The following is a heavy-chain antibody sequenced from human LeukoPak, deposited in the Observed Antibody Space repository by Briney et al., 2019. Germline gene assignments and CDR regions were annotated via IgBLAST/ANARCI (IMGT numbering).Heavy chain of an antibody. J-gene: IGHJ4*02. CDR2: IIPIFGTA. V-gene: IGHV1-69*01. CDR3: ARPKVPAAMWGSFFY. Sequence: SVKVSCKASGGTFSIYAISWVRQAPGQELEWMGGIIPIFGTANYAQKFQGRVTITADESTSTAYMELSSLRSEDTAVYYCARPKVPAAMWGSFFYWGQGTLVTVSS. D-gene: IGHD2-2*01. CDR1: GGTFSIYA.